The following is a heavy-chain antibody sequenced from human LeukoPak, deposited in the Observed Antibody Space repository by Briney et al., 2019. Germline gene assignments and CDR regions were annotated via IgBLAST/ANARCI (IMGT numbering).Heavy chain of an antibody. CDR1: GFTFSNYG. J-gene: IGHJ4*02. V-gene: IGHV3-23*01. CDR2: IGESGVKT. CDR3: ASRDPCSGGHCYALAY. D-gene: IGHD2-15*01. Sequence: GGSLRLSCAASGFTFSNYGMHWVRQAPGKGLEWVSAIGESGVKTYYTDSVKGRFTISRDNSKNTLYLQMSSLRAEDTALYYCASRDPCSGGHCYALAYWGRGTLVTVSS.